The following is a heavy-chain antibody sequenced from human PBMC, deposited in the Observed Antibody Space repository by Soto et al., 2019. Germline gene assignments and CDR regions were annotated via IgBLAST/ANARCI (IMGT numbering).Heavy chain of an antibody. J-gene: IGHJ4*02. V-gene: IGHV3-23*01. CDR2: ISGSGGST. CDR3: AKDMYYYDSSGYFDY. CDR1: GCTFSSYA. Sequence: GGSLRLSCAASGCTFSSYAMSWVRQAPGKGLEWVSAISGSGGSTYYADSVKGRFTISRDNSKNTLYLQMNSLRAEDTAVYYCAKDMYYYDSSGYFDYWGQGTLVTVSS. D-gene: IGHD3-22*01.